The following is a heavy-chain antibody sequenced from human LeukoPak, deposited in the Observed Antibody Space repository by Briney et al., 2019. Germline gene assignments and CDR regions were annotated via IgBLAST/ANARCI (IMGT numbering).Heavy chain of an antibody. CDR1: GFTFGDHA. Sequence: GRSLRLSCTASGFTFGDHAMSWVRQAPGKGLEWVAVIWYDGSNKYYADSVKGRFTISRDNSKNTLYLQMNSLRAEDTAVYYCARAWGEQWLVMVYWGQGTLVTVSS. V-gene: IGHV3-30*07. J-gene: IGHJ4*02. CDR2: IWYDGSNK. D-gene: IGHD6-19*01. CDR3: ARAWGEQWLVMVY.